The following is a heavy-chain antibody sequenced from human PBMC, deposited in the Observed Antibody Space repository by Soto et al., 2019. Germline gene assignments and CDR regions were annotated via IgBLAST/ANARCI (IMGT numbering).Heavy chain of an antibody. Sequence: VGSLRLSCAASGFTFSDYYMSWIRQAPGKGLEWVSYISSSGSTIYYADSVKGRFTISRDNAKNSLYLQMNSLRAEDTAVYYCARRTHNYYDSSGPPEAFDIWGQGTMVTVSS. CDR3: ARRTHNYYDSSGPPEAFDI. J-gene: IGHJ3*02. D-gene: IGHD3-22*01. CDR2: ISSSGSTI. V-gene: IGHV3-11*01. CDR1: GFTFSDYY.